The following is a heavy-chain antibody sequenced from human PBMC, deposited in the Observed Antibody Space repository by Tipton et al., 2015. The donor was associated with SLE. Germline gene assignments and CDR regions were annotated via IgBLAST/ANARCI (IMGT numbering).Heavy chain of an antibody. Sequence: TLSLTCTVSGGSILNGRHYWSWIRQPAGKRLEWIGRIYTNGNTNYNPSLQSRVTMSVDTAKNHFSLNVNSVTAADTAVYYCARLNCGGDCYYYFYYYMDVWGKGTTVTVSS. V-gene: IGHV4-61*02. D-gene: IGHD2-21*01. CDR3: ARLNCGGDCYYYFYYYMDV. CDR2: IYTNGNT. CDR1: GGSILNGRHY. J-gene: IGHJ6*03.